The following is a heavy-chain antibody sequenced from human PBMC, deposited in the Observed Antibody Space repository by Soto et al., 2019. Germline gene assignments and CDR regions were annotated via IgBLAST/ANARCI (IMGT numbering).Heavy chain of an antibody. D-gene: IGHD6-6*01. CDR2: ISYDGSNK. V-gene: IGHV3-30-3*01. J-gene: IGHJ6*02. Sequence: GGSLRLSCAASGFTFSSYAMHWVRQAPGKGLEWVAVISYDGSNKYYADSVKGRFTISRDNSKNTLYLQMNSLRAEDTAVYYCARGWWIRTQGSSSDYYYGMDVWGQGTTVTVSS. CDR1: GFTFSSYA. CDR3: ARGWWIRTQGSSSDYYYGMDV.